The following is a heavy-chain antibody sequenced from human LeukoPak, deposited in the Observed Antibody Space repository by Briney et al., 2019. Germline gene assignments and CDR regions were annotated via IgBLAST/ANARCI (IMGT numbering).Heavy chain of an antibody. CDR1: GFTFSSYA. D-gene: IGHD2-15*01. CDR3: ATYRPYCGGGSCGY. Sequence: GGSLRLSCAASGFTFSSYAMHWVRQAPGKGLEWVAVISYDGSNKYYADSVKGRFTISRDNAKNSLYLQMNSLRVEDTAVYYCATYRPYCGGGSCGYWGQGTLVTVSS. J-gene: IGHJ4*02. V-gene: IGHV3-30-3*01. CDR2: ISYDGSNK.